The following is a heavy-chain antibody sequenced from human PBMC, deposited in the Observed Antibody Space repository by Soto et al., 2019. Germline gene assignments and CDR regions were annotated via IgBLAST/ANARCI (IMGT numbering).Heavy chain of an antibody. CDR3: GRDTSGLDY. Sequence: QVRLVQSGAEVKKPGASVKVSCQASGYTFASHYIHWVRQAPGQGLEWMGVINPNGGNTRYAQRFQDRLTLTTDTPTNTVYLDLSSLSSDDTAVYYCGRDTSGLDYWGQGTLVTVSS. CDR2: INPNGGNT. CDR1: GYTFASHY. J-gene: IGHJ4*02. V-gene: IGHV1-46*01.